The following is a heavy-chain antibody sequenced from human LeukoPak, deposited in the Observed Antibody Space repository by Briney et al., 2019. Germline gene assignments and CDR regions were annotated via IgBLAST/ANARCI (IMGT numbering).Heavy chain of an antibody. CDR1: GGSFNGYY. V-gene: IGHV4-34*01. CDR2: INHSGST. Sequence: SETLSLTCAVYGGSFNGYYWTWIRQPPGKGLEWIGEINHSGSTNYNPSLKSRVTISVDTSKNQFSLKLSSVTAADTAVYYCARAPQGDYVWGSYRFFFDYWGQGTLVTVSS. CDR3: ARAPQGDYVWGSYRFFFDY. D-gene: IGHD3-16*02. J-gene: IGHJ4*02.